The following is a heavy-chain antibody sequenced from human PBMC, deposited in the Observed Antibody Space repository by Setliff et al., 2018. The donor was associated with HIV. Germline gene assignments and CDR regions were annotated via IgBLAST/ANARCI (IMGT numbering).Heavy chain of an antibody. D-gene: IGHD3-10*01. V-gene: IGHV3-11*04. CDR3: ARILDMSSRTRTLYHAMDV. J-gene: IGHJ6*02. Sequence: KAGGSLRLSCAASGFTFTNAWMSWVRQAPGKGLEWVPFISVSGFTIHYADSVQGRFTISRDNARNSLSLQLNSLRADDTAVYYCARILDMSSRTRTLYHAMDVWGRGTTVTVSS. CDR1: GFTFTNAW. CDR2: ISVSGFTI.